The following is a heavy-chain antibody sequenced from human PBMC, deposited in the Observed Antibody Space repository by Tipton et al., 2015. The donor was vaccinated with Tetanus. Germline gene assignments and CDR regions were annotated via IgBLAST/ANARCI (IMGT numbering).Heavy chain of an antibody. CDR3: ARAAGFLGLTHDF. V-gene: IGHV4-30-4*01. Sequence: LRLSCSVSGASVSSGDYYWSWIRKPPGKDLEWIGYIYQTGTTYYNPSLKGRVTISMDRSNTQFSLRLDSLTAADTAVYYCARAAGFLGLTHDFWGRGTLVSVSS. CDR2: IYQTGTT. CDR1: GASVSSGDYY. J-gene: IGHJ4*02. D-gene: IGHD2/OR15-2a*01.